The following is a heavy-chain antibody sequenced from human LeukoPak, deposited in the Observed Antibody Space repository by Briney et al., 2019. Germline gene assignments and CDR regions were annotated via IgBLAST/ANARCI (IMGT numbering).Heavy chain of an antibody. V-gene: IGHV3-23*01. D-gene: IGHD2-15*01. J-gene: IGHJ4*02. Sequence: GGSLRLSCVVSGFTFSRYAMTWVRQAPGEGLEWVSTISGSDYITYYADSVTGRFTISRDNSKNTVYLQMNSLRGDDTAVYYCALCSGGSCYAFDNWGQGALVTVSS. CDR1: GFTFSRYA. CDR3: ALCSGGSCYAFDN. CDR2: ISGSDYIT.